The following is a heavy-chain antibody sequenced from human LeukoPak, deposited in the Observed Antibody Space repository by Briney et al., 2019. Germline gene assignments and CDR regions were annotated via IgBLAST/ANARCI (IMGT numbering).Heavy chain of an antibody. V-gene: IGHV3-7*01. CDR3: ARDMSGYYGSGTCGY. J-gene: IGHJ4*02. CDR2: IKQDGSEK. CDR1: GFTFSSYW. Sequence: PRGSLRLSCAASGFTFSSYWMSWVRQAPGKGLEWVANIKQDGSEKYYVDSVKGRFAISRDNAKNSLYLQMNSLRAEDTAVYYCARDMSGYYGSGTCGYWGQGTLVTVSS. D-gene: IGHD3-10*01.